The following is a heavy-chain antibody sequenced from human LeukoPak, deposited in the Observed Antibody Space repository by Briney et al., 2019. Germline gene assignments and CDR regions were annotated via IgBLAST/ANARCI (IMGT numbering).Heavy chain of an antibody. J-gene: IGHJ4*02. Sequence: GGSLRLSCAASGFTFSSYAMSWVRQAPGKGLEWASVIYSGGSTYYADSVKGRFTISRDNSKNTLYLQMNSLRAEDTAVYYCAGLPMITFGGVNWGQGTLVTVSS. V-gene: IGHV3-53*01. CDR1: GFTFSSYA. CDR2: IYSGGST. D-gene: IGHD3-16*01. CDR3: AGLPMITFGGVN.